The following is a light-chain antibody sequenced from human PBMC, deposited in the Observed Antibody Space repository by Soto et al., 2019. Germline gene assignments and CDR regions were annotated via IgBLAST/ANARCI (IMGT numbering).Light chain of an antibody. Sequence: DFPLTQSPSTLSASVGDRVTITCRASQSIVTWLAWYQQKPGKAPNLLIYKASSLESGVPSRFSGSGSGTEFTLTISSLQPDDFATYYCQQYNSYPITFGQGTRLEIK. J-gene: IGKJ5*01. CDR2: KAS. CDR3: QQYNSYPIT. CDR1: QSIVTW. V-gene: IGKV1-5*03.